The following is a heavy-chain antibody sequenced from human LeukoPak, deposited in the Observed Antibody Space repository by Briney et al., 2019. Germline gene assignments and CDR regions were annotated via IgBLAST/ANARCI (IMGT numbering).Heavy chain of an antibody. V-gene: IGHV1-8*01. J-gene: IGHJ6*02. CDR3: ARGTSSSWYSYYYYGMDV. Sequence: ASVKVSCKASGYTFTSYDINWVRQATGQGLEWMGWMNPNSGNTGYAQKFQGRVTMTRNTSISTAYMELSSLRSEDTAVYYCARGTSSSWYSYYYYGMDVWGQGTTVTVSS. D-gene: IGHD6-13*01. CDR2: MNPNSGNT. CDR1: GYTFTSYD.